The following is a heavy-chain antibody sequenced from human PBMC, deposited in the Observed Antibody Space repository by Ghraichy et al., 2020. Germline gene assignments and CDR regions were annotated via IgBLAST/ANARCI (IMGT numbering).Heavy chain of an antibody. D-gene: IGHD3-9*01. V-gene: IGHV3-53*01. J-gene: IGHJ4*02. CDR2: IYSGGST. Sequence: GGSLRLSCAASGFTVSSNYMSWVRQAPGKGLEWVSVIYSGGSTYYADSVKGRFTISRDNSKNTLYLQMNSLRAEDTAVYYCARMPRYYDILTGFEDWGQGTLVTVSS. CDR1: GFTVSSNY. CDR3: ARMPRYYDILTGFED.